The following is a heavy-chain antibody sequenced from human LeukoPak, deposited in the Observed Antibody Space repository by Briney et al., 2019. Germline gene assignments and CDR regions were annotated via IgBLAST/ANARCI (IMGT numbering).Heavy chain of an antibody. D-gene: IGHD3-22*01. Sequence: GGSLRLSCAASGFTYSSYGMHWVRQAPGKGLEWVAVIWYDGSNKYYADSVKGRFTISRDNSKNTLYLQMNSLRAEDTAVYYCAKDERELYDSSGYYSDYWGQGTLVTVSS. CDR3: AKDERELYDSSGYYSDY. CDR1: GFTYSSYG. J-gene: IGHJ4*02. CDR2: IWYDGSNK. V-gene: IGHV3-33*06.